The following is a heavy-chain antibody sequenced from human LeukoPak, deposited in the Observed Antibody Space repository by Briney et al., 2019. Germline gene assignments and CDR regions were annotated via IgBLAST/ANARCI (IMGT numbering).Heavy chain of an antibody. CDR1: GFTFSSYA. J-gene: IGHJ4*02. Sequence: GGSLRLSCAASGFTFSSYAMSWVRQAPGKGLEWVSSISSSSSYIYYADSVKGRFTISRDNAKNSLYLQMNSLRAEDTAVYYCARGSGFYRGRYFDYWGQGTLVTVSS. CDR3: ARGSGFYRGRYFDY. V-gene: IGHV3-21*01. D-gene: IGHD3-22*01. CDR2: ISSSSSYI.